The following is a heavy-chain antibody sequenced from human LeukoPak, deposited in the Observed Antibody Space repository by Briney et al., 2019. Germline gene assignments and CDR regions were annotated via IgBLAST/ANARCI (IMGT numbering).Heavy chain of an antibody. CDR3: ARNTGDFWSGYYQFDY. Sequence: GGSLSLSCAASGFTFSSYWMSWVRQAPGKGREGVANIKQDGSEKYYVDSVKGRFTISRDNAKNSLYLQMNSLRAEDTAVYYCARNTGDFWSGYYQFDYWGQGTLVTVSS. D-gene: IGHD3-3*01. J-gene: IGHJ4*02. V-gene: IGHV3-7*01. CDR2: IKQDGSEK. CDR1: GFTFSSYW.